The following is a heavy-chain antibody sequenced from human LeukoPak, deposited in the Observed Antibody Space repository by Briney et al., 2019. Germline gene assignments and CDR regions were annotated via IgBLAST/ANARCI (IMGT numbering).Heavy chain of an antibody. D-gene: IGHD3-10*01. CDR1: GFTFSSYA. J-gene: IGHJ5*02. V-gene: IGHV3-23*01. CDR2: ISGSGGST. Sequence: PGGSLRLSCAASGFTFSSYAMSWVRQAPGKGLEWVSAISGSGGSTYYADSVKGRFTISRDNSKNTLYLQMNRLRAEDTAVYYCAKARGWLVRGVIPNWFDPWGQGTLVTVSS. CDR3: AKARGWLVRGVIPNWFDP.